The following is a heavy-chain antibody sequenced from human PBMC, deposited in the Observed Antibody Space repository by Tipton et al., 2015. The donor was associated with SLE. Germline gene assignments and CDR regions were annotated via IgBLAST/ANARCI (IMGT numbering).Heavy chain of an antibody. CDR1: GGTFSSYA. CDR2: IIPILGTA. V-gene: IGHV1-69*01. CDR3: ARAHDPGYGSSQYYFDY. Sequence: QSGAEVKKPGSSVKVSCKASGGTFSSYAISWVRQAPGQGLEWMGGIIPILGTANYAQKFQGRVTITADESTSTAYMELSSLRSEGTAVYYCARAHDPGYGSSQYYFDYWGQGTLVTGSS. J-gene: IGHJ4*02. D-gene: IGHD6-13*01.